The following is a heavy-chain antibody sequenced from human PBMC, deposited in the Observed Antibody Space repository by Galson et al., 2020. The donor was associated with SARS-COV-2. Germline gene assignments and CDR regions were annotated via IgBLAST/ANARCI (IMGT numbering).Heavy chain of an antibody. D-gene: IGHD6-6*01. CDR1: GFTFSDYG. CDR3: ASGLGGSSSTGKNHFDY. V-gene: IGHV3-33*01. CDR2: IWYDGSNK. J-gene: IGHJ4*02. Sequence: GESLKISCAASGFTFSDYGMHWVRQPPGKGLEWVAVIWYDGSNKYYADSVKGRFTISRDNSKNTLYMQMNSLRAEDTAVYYCASGLGGSSSTGKNHFDYWGQGTLVTVSS.